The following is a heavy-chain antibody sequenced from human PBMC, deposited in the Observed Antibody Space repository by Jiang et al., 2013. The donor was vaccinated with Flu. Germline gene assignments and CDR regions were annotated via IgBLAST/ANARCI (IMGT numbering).Heavy chain of an antibody. J-gene: IGHJ6*01. CDR2: ISGSGGDT. V-gene: IGHV3-23*04. Sequence: VQLVESGGNLVQPGESLRLSCATSGFTFSSHAIHWVRQAPGKGLEWVSAISGSGGDTYYADSVKGRFTISRDNSKNTLYLQMNSLRAEDTAVYYCAERGGLVVVTADYYGMDV. CDR1: GFTFSSHA. D-gene: IGHD2-21*02. CDR3: AERGGLVVVTADYYGMDV.